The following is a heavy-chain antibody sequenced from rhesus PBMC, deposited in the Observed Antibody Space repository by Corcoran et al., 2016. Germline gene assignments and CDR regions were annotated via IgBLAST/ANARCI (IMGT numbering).Heavy chain of an antibody. CDR2: STYSGST. CDR3: AVPPTQRRYGLDS. V-gene: IGHV4-122*02. CDR1: GGSLSSGYYY. J-gene: IGHJ6*01. D-gene: IGHD1-38*01. Sequence: QVQLQESGPGLVKPSETLSLTCAVSGGSLSSGYYYWSWIRQPPGKGLEWIGYSTYSGSTSYNPSRKSRVTIARDTSKNQFSLKLSSVTAADTAVYYWAVPPTQRRYGLDSWGQGVVVTVSS.